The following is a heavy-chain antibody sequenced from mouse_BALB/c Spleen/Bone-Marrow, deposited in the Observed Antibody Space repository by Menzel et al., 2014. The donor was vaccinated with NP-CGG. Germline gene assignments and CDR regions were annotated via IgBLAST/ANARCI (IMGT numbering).Heavy chain of an antibody. D-gene: IGHD1-1*01. CDR1: VYTFSNYY. CDR2: SNPSNGGS. CDR3: TRSNYGYWYFDV. Sequence: VQLQESGAELVKPGASVKLSCKASVYTFSNYYMYWVKQRPGQGLEWIGESNPSNGGSNFNEKFKSKATLTVDKSSSAAYMQLSSLTSEDSAVYYCTRSNYGYWYFDVWGAGTTVTVSS. J-gene: IGHJ1*01. V-gene: IGHV1S81*02.